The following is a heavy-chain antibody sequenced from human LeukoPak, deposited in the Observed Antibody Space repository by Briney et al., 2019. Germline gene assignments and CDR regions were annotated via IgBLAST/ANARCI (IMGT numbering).Heavy chain of an antibody. J-gene: IGHJ4*02. V-gene: IGHV3-23*01. CDR1: GFTFSSYG. CDR2: ISGSGGST. Sequence: PGGSLRLSCAASGFTFSSYGMSWVRQAPGKGLEGVSSISGSGGSTYYADSVKGRFTISRDNSKNTLYLQMNSLRAEDTPVSYCAKDRYSWRYLPHSNFDYWGQGTLVTVSS. D-gene: IGHD1-26*01. CDR3: AKDRYSWRYLPHSNFDY.